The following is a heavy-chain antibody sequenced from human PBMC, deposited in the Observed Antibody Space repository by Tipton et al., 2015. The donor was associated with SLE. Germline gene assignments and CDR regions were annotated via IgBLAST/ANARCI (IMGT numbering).Heavy chain of an antibody. V-gene: IGHV4-4*07. Sequence: TLSLTCTVSGGSISSYYWSWIRQPAGRGREWIGRIYTSGSTNYNPSLTSRVTMSVDTSKNQFSLKLSSVTAADTAVYYCARVGSGSYERGFDAFDIWGQGTMVTVSS. CDR1: GGSISSYY. D-gene: IGHD1-26*01. CDR3: ARVGSGSYERGFDAFDI. CDR2: IYTSGST. J-gene: IGHJ3*02.